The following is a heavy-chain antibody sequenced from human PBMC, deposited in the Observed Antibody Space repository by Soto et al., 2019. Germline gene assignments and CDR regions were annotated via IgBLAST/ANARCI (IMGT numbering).Heavy chain of an antibody. V-gene: IGHV1-69*05. J-gene: IGHJ4*02. Sequence: QVQLVQSGAEVKKPGSSVKVSCKASGGTFSSYTISWVRQAPGQGLEWMGDIIPIFGTANYAQKFQDRVTITTDESTSTAYMELSSLRSEDTAVYYCARAGGLRLGDLSQLDYWGQGTLVTVSS. CDR1: GGTFSSYT. CDR3: ARAGGLRLGDLSQLDY. D-gene: IGHD3-16*02. CDR2: IIPIFGTA.